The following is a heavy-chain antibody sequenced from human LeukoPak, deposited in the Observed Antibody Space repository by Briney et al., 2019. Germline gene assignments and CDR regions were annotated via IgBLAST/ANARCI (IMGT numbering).Heavy chain of an antibody. CDR2: ISSSSSYI. J-gene: IGHJ6*04. Sequence: GSLRLSCAASGFTFSSYSMNWVRQAPGKGLEWVSSISSSSSYIYYADLVKGRFTISRDNAKNSLYLQMNSLRAEDTAVYYCARDVRDIVVVVASPEDYYYGMDVWGKGTTVTVSS. V-gene: IGHV3-21*01. CDR3: ARDVRDIVVVVASPEDYYYGMDV. D-gene: IGHD2-15*01. CDR1: GFTFSSYS.